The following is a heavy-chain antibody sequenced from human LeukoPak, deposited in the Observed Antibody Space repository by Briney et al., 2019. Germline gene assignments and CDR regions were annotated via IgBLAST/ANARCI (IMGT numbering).Heavy chain of an antibody. Sequence: GGSLRLSCAASGFTVSSIYVSWVRQAAGEGLEWVSVIYSGGSTYYADSVKGRFTISRDNSKNTLYLQMNSLRAEDAAVYYCARGIAAAATIYYYYYMDVWGKGTTVTISS. D-gene: IGHD6-13*01. CDR3: ARGIAAAATIYYYYYMDV. V-gene: IGHV3-53*01. J-gene: IGHJ6*03. CDR1: GFTVSSIY. CDR2: IYSGGST.